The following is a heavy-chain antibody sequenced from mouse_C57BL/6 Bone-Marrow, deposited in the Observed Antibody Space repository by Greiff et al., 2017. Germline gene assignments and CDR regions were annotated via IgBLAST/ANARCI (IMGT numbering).Heavy chain of an antibody. CDR2: IDPSDSYT. CDR3: ARPYYGSRRWYCDV. CDR1: GYTFTSYW. J-gene: IGHJ1*03. V-gene: IGHV1-50*01. D-gene: IGHD1-1*01. Sequence: VQLQQSGAELVKPGASVKLSCKASGYTFTSYWMQWVKQRPGQGLEWIGEIDPSDSYTNYTQKFKGKATLTVDTSSSTAYMQLSSLTSEDSAVYYCARPYYGSRRWYCDVWGTGTTVTVSS.